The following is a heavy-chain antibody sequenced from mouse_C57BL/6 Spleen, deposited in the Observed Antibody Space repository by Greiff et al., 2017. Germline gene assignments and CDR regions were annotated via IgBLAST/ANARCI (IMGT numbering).Heavy chain of an antibody. CDR3: AKPSSYYSRYAMDY. CDR2: LNPSTGGT. CDR1: GYSFTGYY. D-gene: IGHD2-5*01. J-gene: IGHJ4*01. Sequence: EVKLVESGPELVKPGASVKISCKASGYSFTGYYMNWVKQSHEKSLEWIGELNPSTGGTTFNQKFKAKATLTVDKSSSTAYMQLKSLTAEDSAVYYCAKPSSYYSRYAMDYWGQGTSVTVSS. V-gene: IGHV1-42*01.